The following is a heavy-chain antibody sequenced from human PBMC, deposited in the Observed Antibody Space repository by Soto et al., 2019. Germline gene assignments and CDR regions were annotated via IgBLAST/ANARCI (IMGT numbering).Heavy chain of an antibody. D-gene: IGHD1-20*01. J-gene: IGHJ6*02. CDR3: ARDRAKWKDYYYYGMDV. V-gene: IGHV4-30-4*01. CDR1: GGSISSGDDF. Sequence: QVQLQESGPGLVKPSQTLSLTCTVSGGSISSGDDFWTWIRQPPGKGLEGIGYIYYSGSTYYNPSLKSRLTMSVDTSKNQFSLKLSSVTAADTAVYYCARDRAKWKDYYYYGMDVWGQGTTVTVSS. CDR2: IYYSGST.